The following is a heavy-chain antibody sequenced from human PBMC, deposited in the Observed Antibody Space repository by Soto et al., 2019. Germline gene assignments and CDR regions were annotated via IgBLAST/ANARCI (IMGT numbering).Heavy chain of an antibody. Sequence: EVQVVESGGDLAQPGRSLRLSCAAYGFTFDDYAMHWVRQVPGKGLEWVSGISWNSGSKDYADSVKGRFTISRDNAKNSLYLQMNSLRAEDTALYYCTQGGGNGRKFHGSGVLDPWGQGTLVTVSS. J-gene: IGHJ5*02. CDR3: TQGGGNGRKFHGSGVLDP. CDR1: GFTFDDYA. D-gene: IGHD3-10*01. V-gene: IGHV3-9*01. CDR2: ISWNSGSK.